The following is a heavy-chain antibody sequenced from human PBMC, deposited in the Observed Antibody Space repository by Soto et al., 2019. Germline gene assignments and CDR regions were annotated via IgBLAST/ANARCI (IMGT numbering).Heavy chain of an antibody. D-gene: IGHD2-15*01. CDR1: GFTFSGSA. Sequence: GGSLRFSCVASGFTFSGSAMHWVRQASGRGLEWVGRIRSKANSDATAYGASVKGRFTISRDDSKNTAYLQMNSLKTEDTAVYYCVRYCSGGSCPDAFDIWGQGTMVTVSS. CDR2: IRSKANSDAT. J-gene: IGHJ3*02. CDR3: VRYCSGGSCPDAFDI. V-gene: IGHV3-73*01.